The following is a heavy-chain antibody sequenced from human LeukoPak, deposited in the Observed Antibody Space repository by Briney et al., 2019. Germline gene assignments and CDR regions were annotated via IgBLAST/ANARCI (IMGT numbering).Heavy chain of an antibody. V-gene: IGHV4-30-4*01. J-gene: IGHJ4*01. D-gene: IGHD2-2*01. CDR2: IYYSGST. CDR3: ARYLREIVVGLDY. Sequence: SETLSLTCTVSGGSISSGDYYWSWVRQPPGKGLEWIGYIYYSGSTYCNPSLKSRVTISVDTSKNQFSLKLSSVTAADTAVYYCARYLREIVVGLDYWGQEPWSPSPQ. CDR1: GGSISSGDYY.